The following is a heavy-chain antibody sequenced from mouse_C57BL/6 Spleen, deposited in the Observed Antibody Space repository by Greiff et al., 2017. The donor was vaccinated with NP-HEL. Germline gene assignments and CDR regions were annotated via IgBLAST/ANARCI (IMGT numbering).Heavy chain of an antibody. J-gene: IGHJ3*01. CDR1: GFTFSSYG. Sequence: DVKLVESGGDLVKPGGSLKLSCAASGFTFSSYGMSWVRQTPDKRLEWVATISSGGSYTYYPDSVKGRFTISRDNAKNTLYLQMSSLKSEDTAMYYCARQGGLRGAGFAYWGQGTLVTVSA. CDR3: ARQGGLRGAGFAY. V-gene: IGHV5-6*02. CDR2: ISSGGSYT. D-gene: IGHD2-4*01.